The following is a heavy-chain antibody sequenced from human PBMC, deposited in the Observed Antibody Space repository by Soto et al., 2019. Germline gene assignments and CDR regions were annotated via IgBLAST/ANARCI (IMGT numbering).Heavy chain of an antibody. J-gene: IGHJ4*02. V-gene: IGHV4-39*07. D-gene: IGHD3-22*01. CDR1: GGSISSSSYY. Sequence: SETLSLTCTVSGGSISSSSYYWGWIRQPPGKGLEWIGSIYYSGSTYYNPSLKSRVTISVDTSKNQFSLKLSSVTAADTAVYYCARGSYYYDSSGYYHYWGQATLVTVSS. CDR2: IYYSGST. CDR3: ARGSYYYDSSGYYHY.